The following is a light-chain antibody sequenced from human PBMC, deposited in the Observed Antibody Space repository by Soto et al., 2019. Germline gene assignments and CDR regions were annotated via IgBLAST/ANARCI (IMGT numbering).Light chain of an antibody. CDR1: SSDVGGYNY. CDR3: SSYTCSSTLYV. Sequence: QSALTQPASVSGSPGQSITISCTGTSSDVGGYNYVYWYQQHPGKAPKLMIYDVSNRPSGVSNRFSGSKSGNTASLTISGLQAEAEADYYCSSYTCSSTLYVFGTGTKLTV. CDR2: DVS. V-gene: IGLV2-14*01. J-gene: IGLJ1*01.